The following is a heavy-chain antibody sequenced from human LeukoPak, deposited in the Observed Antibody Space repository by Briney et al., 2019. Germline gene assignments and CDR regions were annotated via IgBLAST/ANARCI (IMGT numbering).Heavy chain of an antibody. CDR2: TTDSGEST. D-gene: IGHD2-2*03. CDR3: ARDVSMDIGGSDC. CDR1: GFSLSTYA. J-gene: IGHJ4*02. V-gene: IGHV3-23*01. Sequence: PGGSLRLSCAASGFSLSTYAMTWLRQVPGKGLEWVSTTTDSGESTHYADAVKGRFTMSRDNSKKTLYLQLNSLRAEDTAVYYCARDVSMDIGGSDCWGPGTLVTVSS.